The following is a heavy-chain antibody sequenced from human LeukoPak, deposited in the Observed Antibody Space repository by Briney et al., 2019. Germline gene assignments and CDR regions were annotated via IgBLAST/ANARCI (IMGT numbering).Heavy chain of an antibody. J-gene: IGHJ5*02. CDR3: ARWWELLSWFDP. D-gene: IGHD1-26*01. V-gene: IGHV4-39*01. Sequence: SETLSLTCTVSGGSISSSSYYWGWFRQPPGKGLEWIGSIYYSGSTYYNPSLKSRVTISVDTSKNQFSLKLSSVTAADTAVYYCARWWELLSWFDPWGQGTLVTVSS. CDR1: GGSISSSSYY. CDR2: IYYSGST.